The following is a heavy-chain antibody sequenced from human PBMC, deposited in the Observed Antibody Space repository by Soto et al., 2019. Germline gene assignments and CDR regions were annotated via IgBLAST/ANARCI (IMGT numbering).Heavy chain of an antibody. V-gene: IGHV3-23*01. Sequence: GGSLRLSCAASGFTFSSYAMSWVRQAPGKGLEWVSAISGSGGSTYYADSVKGRFTISRDNSKNTLYLQMNSLRAEDTAVYYCAKVRRDGYNQYYFDYWGQGTLVTVSS. D-gene: IGHD5-12*01. CDR1: GFTFSSYA. J-gene: IGHJ4*02. CDR3: AKVRRDGYNQYYFDY. CDR2: ISGSGGST.